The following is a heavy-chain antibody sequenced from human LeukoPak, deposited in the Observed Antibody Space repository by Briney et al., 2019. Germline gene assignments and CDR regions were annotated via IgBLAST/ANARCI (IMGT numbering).Heavy chain of an antibody. V-gene: IGHV1-2*02. CDR1: GYTFTGYY. D-gene: IGHD3-10*01. CDR2: INPNSGGT. Sequence: ASMKVSCKASGYTFTGYYMHWVRQAPGQGLEWMGWINPNSGGTNYAQKFQGRVTMTRDTSISTAYMELSRLRSDDTAVYYCARTYYYGSGSYPYWGQGTLVTVSS. CDR3: ARTYYYGSGSYPY. J-gene: IGHJ4*02.